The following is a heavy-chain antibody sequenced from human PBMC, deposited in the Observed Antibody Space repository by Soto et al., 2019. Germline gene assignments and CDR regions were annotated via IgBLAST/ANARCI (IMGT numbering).Heavy chain of an antibody. Sequence: GGSLRLSCAASGFTFSAHYMTWIRQAPGKGLEWVSKISGSGSTTYYADSVRGRFTVSRDNAKNSVYLQMNSLRAEDTAVYYCGRPQMQYNWNVWAQAALVTVT. D-gene: IGHD1-20*01. CDR2: ISGSGSTT. CDR3: GRPQMQYNWNV. V-gene: IGHV3-11*01. J-gene: IGHJ4*02. CDR1: GFTFSAHY.